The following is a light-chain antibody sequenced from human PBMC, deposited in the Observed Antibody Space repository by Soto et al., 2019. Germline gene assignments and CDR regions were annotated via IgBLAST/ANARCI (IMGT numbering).Light chain of an antibody. J-gene: IGKJ1*01. CDR2: GAS. CDR3: QHYDSLPIT. V-gene: IGKV3-20*01. Sequence: IVLALSPGTPSLSPGERATLSCRASQSVSSSYLAWYQQKPGQPPRLLIYGASSRATGIPDRFSGSGSGTDFTLTISRLEPEDFAVFYCQHYDSLPITFGQGTKVDIK. CDR1: QSVSSSY.